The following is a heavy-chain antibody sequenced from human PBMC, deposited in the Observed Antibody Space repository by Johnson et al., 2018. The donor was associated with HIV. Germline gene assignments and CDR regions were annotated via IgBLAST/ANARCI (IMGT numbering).Heavy chain of an antibody. Sequence: MLLVESGGGVVRPGGSLRLSCAASGFTFDDYGMSWVRQTPGKGLEWVSVIYSGGSTYYADSVHGRFTISRDSSKNPLYLQMNSLRAEDTAIYYCARADGSGSYFGFEIWGQGTMVTVSS. CDR1: GFTFDDYG. CDR3: ARADGSGSYFGFEI. V-gene: IGHV3-66*01. D-gene: IGHD3-10*01. J-gene: IGHJ3*02. CDR2: IYSGGST.